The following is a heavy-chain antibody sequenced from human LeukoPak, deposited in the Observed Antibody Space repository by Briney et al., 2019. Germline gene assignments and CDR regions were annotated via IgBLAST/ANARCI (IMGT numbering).Heavy chain of an antibody. CDR2: IYGAGNT. J-gene: IGHJ4*02. Sequence: GGSLRLSCAASGVVVSSNYMNWVRQAPGKGLEWVSAIYGAGNTYYADSVKGRFTISRDNSKNTLYLQMNSLRAEDSALYYCTRGRVAARPYVFDYWGQGALVTVSS. CDR3: TRGRVAARPYVFDY. CDR1: GVVVSSNY. V-gene: IGHV3-53*01. D-gene: IGHD6-6*01.